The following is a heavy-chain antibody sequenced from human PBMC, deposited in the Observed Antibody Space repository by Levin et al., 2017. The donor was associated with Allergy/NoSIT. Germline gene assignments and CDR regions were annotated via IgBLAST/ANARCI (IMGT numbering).Heavy chain of an antibody. J-gene: IGHJ4*02. CDR2: ISGSGGSI. CDR1: GFTFSSYA. Sequence: GGSLRLSCAASGFTFSSYAMSWVRQAPGKGLEWVSVISGSGGSIYYADSVKGRFTISRDNSKNTLYLQMNSLRAEDTAVYYCAKRTDIAAAGTYYFDYWGQGTLVTVSS. CDR3: AKRTDIAAAGTYYFDY. V-gene: IGHV3-23*01. D-gene: IGHD6-13*01.